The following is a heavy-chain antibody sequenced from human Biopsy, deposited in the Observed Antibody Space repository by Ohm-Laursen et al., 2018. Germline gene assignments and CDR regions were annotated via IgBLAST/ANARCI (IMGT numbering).Heavy chain of an antibody. D-gene: IGHD2-2*01. J-gene: IGHJ6*02. CDR2: INHSGRT. V-gene: IGHV4-34*01. CDR3: ARDLIAYCPTTSCDNFGMDV. Sequence: SDTLSLTCAVYGESFNGYYWSWIRQTSGKGLEWIGEINHSGRTNYNPSLKSRVTISVDTSKNQFSLKVRSVTAADTAVYYCARDLIAYCPTTSCDNFGMDVWGQGTTVTVSS. CDR1: GESFNGYY.